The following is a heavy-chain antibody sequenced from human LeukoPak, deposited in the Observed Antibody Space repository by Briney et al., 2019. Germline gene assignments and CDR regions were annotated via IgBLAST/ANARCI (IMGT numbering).Heavy chain of an antibody. CDR3: ARVSVLYGMDV. CDR2: INSDGSST. CDR1: GFTFSSYW. J-gene: IGHJ6*02. V-gene: IGHV3-74*01. Sequence: GGSLRLSCAASGFTFSSYWMHWVRQAPGKGLVWVSRINSDGSSTSYADSVKGRFTISRDNAKNTLYLQMNSLRAEDTAVYYCARVSVLYGMDVWGQGTTVTVSS. D-gene: IGHD1-14*01.